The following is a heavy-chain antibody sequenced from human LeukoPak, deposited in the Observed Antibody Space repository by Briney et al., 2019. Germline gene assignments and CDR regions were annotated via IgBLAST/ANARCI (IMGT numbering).Heavy chain of an antibody. Sequence: PGGSLRPSCAASGFTVSSSYMSWVRQAPGKGLEWVSVIYSGGSTYYADSVKGRFTISRDNSKNTLYLQMNSLRAEDTAVYYCARQYSSSSNFDYWGQGTLVTVSS. V-gene: IGHV3-66*04. CDR2: IYSGGST. J-gene: IGHJ4*02. CDR3: ARQYSSSSNFDY. CDR1: GFTVSSSY. D-gene: IGHD6-6*01.